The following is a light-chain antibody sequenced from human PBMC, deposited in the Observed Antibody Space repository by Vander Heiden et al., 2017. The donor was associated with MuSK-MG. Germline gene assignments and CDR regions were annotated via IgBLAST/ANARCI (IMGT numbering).Light chain of an antibody. Sequence: DIHMTQSPSTLSASVGDRVTITYRASQTISNWLAWYQQKPVRAPKLLIYDASSVESGVPSRLSASGSVTEFTLRMSSLQPDDIATYYCLREYSLGYTFGQGTRLEMK. J-gene: IGKJ2*01. CDR3: LREYSLGYT. CDR1: QTISNW. CDR2: DAS. V-gene: IGKV1-5*01.